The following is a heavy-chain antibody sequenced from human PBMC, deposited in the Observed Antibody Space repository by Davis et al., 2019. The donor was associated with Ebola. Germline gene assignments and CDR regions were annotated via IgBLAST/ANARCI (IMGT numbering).Heavy chain of an antibody. CDR3: ARIRLPLYYYYGMDV. D-gene: IGHD4-11*01. CDR1: GYSSTNYW. V-gene: IGHV5-51*01. Sequence: GESLKTSCQGSGYSSTNYWLAWVRPLPGKGLEWMGIIYPGDSDTRYSPSFQGQVTIPADKSISTAYLQWSSLKASDTAMYYCARIRLPLYYYYGMDVWGQGTTVTVSS. CDR2: IYPGDSDT. J-gene: IGHJ6*02.